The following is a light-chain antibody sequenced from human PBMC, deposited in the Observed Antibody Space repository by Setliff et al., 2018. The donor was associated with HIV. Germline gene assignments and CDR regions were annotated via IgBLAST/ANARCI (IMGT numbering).Light chain of an antibody. J-gene: IGKJ4*01. Sequence: DIQMTQSPSSLSAVVGDRVIITCRASQSIVRNLNWYQHKVGEAPKLLIYAASTLHSGVSSRFSGSGSGTDFSLTINSLQPEDFATYYCQHNYGAPPLTFGRGTKVDIK. V-gene: IGKV1-39*01. CDR3: QHNYGAPPLT. CDR1: QSIVRN. CDR2: AAS.